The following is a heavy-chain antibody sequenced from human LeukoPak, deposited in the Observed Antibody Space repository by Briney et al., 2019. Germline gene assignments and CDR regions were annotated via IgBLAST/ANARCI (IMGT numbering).Heavy chain of an antibody. J-gene: IGHJ5*02. CDR1: GRSMNINNYY. CDR3: ARDNILGA. CDR2: IYYTGTT. Sequence: SETLSLTCTVSGRSMNINNYYSAWIRQSPGKGLDWLGSIYYTGTTYYHPSLDHPLTLSVHTSKHQFSLRVSFVTAAETAVYYCARDNILGAWGQGTLVTVSA. V-gene: IGHV4-39*07.